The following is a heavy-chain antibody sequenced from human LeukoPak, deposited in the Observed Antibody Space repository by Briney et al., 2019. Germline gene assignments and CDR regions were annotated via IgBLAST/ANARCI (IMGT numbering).Heavy chain of an antibody. V-gene: IGHV1-18*01. CDR2: ISAYNGNI. J-gene: IGHJ6*04. CDR1: GYTFTSYG. CDR3: ARQGSGYNEYTAV. D-gene: IGHD1-14*01. Sequence: ASVKVSCKASGYTFTSYGISWGRQAPGQGREWMGWISAYNGNIKYAQKLQGRVTMTTDTSPSTAYMARRRLRSEDTGVHHCARQGSGYNEYTAVWGKGTTVTVYS.